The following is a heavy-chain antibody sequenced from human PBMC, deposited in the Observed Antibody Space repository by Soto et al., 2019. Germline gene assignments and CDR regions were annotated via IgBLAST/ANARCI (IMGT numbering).Heavy chain of an antibody. CDR2: IKQDRSEK. J-gene: IGHJ4*02. Sequence: PGGSLRLSCAASGFTFSSYWMSWVRQAPGKGLEWVANIKQDRSEKHYVDSVKGRFTISRDNAKNSLYLQMNSLRDEDTAVYYCARAGEQGLDRNFDSWGQGTLVSASS. CDR1: GFTFSSYW. V-gene: IGHV3-7*01. D-gene: IGHD6-19*01. CDR3: ARAGEQGLDRNFDS.